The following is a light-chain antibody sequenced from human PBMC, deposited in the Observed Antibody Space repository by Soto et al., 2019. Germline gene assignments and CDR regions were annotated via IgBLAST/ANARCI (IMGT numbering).Light chain of an antibody. CDR1: SSNIGAGSD. CDR3: QSYDSSLSGYV. Sequence: QSVLTQPPSVSGAPGQRVTISCTGSSSNIGAGSDVHWYQQLPGTAPKLLIYGNSNRPSGVPDRFSGTKSGTSASLAITGLQAEDEGDDYCQSYDSSLSGYVFGAGTKLTVL. V-gene: IGLV1-40*01. J-gene: IGLJ1*01. CDR2: GNS.